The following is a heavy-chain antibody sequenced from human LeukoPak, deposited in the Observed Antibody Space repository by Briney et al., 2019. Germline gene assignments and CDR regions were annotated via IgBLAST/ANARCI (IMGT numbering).Heavy chain of an antibody. V-gene: IGHV3-30*02. CDR2: IRYDGSNK. CDR1: GFTFSSYG. CDR3: AKFACGYGDDPNWRGYYFDY. Sequence: GGSLRLSCAASGFTFSSYGMHWVRQAPGKGLEWVAFIRYDGSNKYYADSVKGRFTISRDNSKNTLYLQMNSLRAEDTAVYYCAKFACGYGDDPNWRGYYFDYWGQGTLVTVSS. J-gene: IGHJ4*02. D-gene: IGHD4-17*01.